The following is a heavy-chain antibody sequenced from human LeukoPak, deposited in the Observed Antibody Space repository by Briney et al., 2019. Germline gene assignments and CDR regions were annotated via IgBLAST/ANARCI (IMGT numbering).Heavy chain of an antibody. CDR2: ISSSDSTI. Sequence: GGSLRLSCAASGFTFSTYEMNWVRQAPGKGLEWVSYISSSDSTIYYTDSVKGRFTISRDNAKNSLYLQMNSLRAEDTAVYYCARDTCGGDCYYYYYYGMDVWGQGTTVTVSS. CDR3: ARDTCGGDCYYYYYYGMDV. D-gene: IGHD2-21*02. J-gene: IGHJ6*02. CDR1: GFTFSTYE. V-gene: IGHV3-48*03.